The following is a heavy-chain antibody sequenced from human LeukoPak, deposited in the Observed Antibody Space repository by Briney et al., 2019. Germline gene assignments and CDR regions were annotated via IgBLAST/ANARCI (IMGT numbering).Heavy chain of an antibody. CDR1: GYTFTSYY. J-gene: IGHJ4*02. D-gene: IGHD3-9*01. V-gene: IGHV1-46*01. CDR2: INPSGGST. CDR3: ARGPVLRYFDHAQPYDY. Sequence: GASVKVSCKASGYTFTSYYMHWVRQAPGQGLEWMGIINPSGGSTSYAQKFQGRVTMTRDTSTSTVYMELSSLRSEDTAVYYCARGPVLRYFDHAQPYDYWGQGTLVTVSS.